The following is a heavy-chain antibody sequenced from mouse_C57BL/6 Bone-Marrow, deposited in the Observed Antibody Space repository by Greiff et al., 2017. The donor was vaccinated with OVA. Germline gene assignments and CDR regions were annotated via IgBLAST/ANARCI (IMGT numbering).Heavy chain of an antibody. D-gene: IGHD1-1*01. CDR2: IRSKSNNYAT. CDR3: VSSYGRDYYAMDY. J-gene: IGHJ4*01. CDR1: GFSFNTYA. Sequence: EVQGVESGGGLVQPKGSLKLSCAASGFSFNTYAMNWVRQAPGKGLEWVARIRSKSNNYATYYADSVKDRFTISRDDSESMLYLQMNNLKTEDTAMYYCVSSYGRDYYAMDYWGQGTSVTVSS. V-gene: IGHV10-1*01.